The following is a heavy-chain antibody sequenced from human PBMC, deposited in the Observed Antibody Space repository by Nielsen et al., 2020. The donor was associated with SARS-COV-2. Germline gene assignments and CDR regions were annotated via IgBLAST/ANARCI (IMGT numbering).Heavy chain of an antibody. D-gene: IGHD6-13*01. CDR1: GFSFSIHA. V-gene: IGHV3-64D*08. Sequence: GESLKLSCSASGFSFSIHAMHWVRQAPGKGLEFVSVINSRGDKRYYADTVEDRFTISRDNSKNTLYLEMSRLRPEDTAVYYCVNCRTSWLDDDLDDIWGQGTMVTVSA. CDR3: VNCRTSWLDDDLDDI. CDR2: INSRGDKR. J-gene: IGHJ3*02.